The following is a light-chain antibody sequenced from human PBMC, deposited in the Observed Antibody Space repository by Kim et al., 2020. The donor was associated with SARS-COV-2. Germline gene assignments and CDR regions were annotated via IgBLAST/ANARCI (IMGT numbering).Light chain of an antibody. Sequence: ALGQTVRITGKRDSSRSYYESRYQQKPGQAPVLVIYGKNNRPSGIPDRFSGSSSGNTAALTITRAQAEDEADYDCNSRDSSGNHVVFGGGTQLTVL. CDR2: GKN. CDR3: NSRDSSGNHVV. CDR1: SSRSYY. J-gene: IGLJ2*01. V-gene: IGLV3-19*01.